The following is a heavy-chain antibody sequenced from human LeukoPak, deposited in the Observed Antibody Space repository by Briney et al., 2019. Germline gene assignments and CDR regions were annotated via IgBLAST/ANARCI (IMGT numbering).Heavy chain of an antibody. CDR3: ARDRDWGFDY. D-gene: IGHD7-27*01. CDR1: GFTFSAYS. Sequence: GGSLRLSCVVSGFTFSAYSMNWVRQAPGKGLEWVSSISRSGGYIYYADSVKGRFTISRDNVKNSLYLQMNSLRAEDTAVYYCARDRDWGFDYWGQGILVTVSS. V-gene: IGHV3-21*01. J-gene: IGHJ4*02. CDR2: ISRSGGYI.